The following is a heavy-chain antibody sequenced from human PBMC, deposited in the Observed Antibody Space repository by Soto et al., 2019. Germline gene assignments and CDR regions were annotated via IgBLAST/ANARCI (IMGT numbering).Heavy chain of an antibody. CDR1: GASITFGGYS. J-gene: IGHJ4*02. D-gene: IGHD1-26*01. V-gene: IGHV4-30-2*01. CDR2: INHLETT. CDR3: ARGGGSDSFDY. Sequence: SETLSLTCTVSGASITFGGYSWSWIRQTPGKGLEWIGHINHLETTFYNPSFESRLTLSIDRAKNQFSLKLHSMSAADRAVYFCARGGGSDSFDYWGQGILVTVSS.